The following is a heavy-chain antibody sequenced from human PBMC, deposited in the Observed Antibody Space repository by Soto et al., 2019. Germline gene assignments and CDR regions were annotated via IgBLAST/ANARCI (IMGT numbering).Heavy chain of an antibody. CDR2: IYYSGST. V-gene: IGHV4-59*08. J-gene: IGHJ6*03. CDR1: GGSISSYY. D-gene: IGHD4-17*01. CDR3: ARQGVTTDYYYYYYMDV. Sequence: SETLSLTCTVSGGSISSYYWSWIRQPPGKGLEWIGYIYYSGSTNYNPSLKSRVTISVDTSKNQFSLKLSSVTAADTAVYYCARQGVTTDYYYYYYMDVWGKGTTVTVSS.